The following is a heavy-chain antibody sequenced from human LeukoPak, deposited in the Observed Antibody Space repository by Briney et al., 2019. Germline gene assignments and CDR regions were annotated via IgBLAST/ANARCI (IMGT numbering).Heavy chain of an antibody. CDR3: ARVLRAASWRSYDY. J-gene: IGHJ4*02. D-gene: IGHD5-18*01. CDR2: IYYSGST. CDR1: GGSFSGSNW. V-gene: IGHV4-61*01. Sequence: SETLSLTCDVSGGSFSGSNWGSWVRQPPGKGLEWIGYIYYSGSTNYNLSVKSRVTISIDTSRNQFSLRLNSMTAADTAVYYCARVLRAASWRSYDYWGQGSLVTVSS.